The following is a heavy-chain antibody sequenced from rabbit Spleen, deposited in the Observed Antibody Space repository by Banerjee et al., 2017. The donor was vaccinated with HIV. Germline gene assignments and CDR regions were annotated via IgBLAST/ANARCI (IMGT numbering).Heavy chain of an antibody. D-gene: IGHD2-1*01. CDR3: VRDRANIGGDYGPYYFDL. J-gene: IGHJ4*01. V-gene: IGHV1S40*01. Sequence: QSLEESGGGLVKPGASLTLTCTASGFSFSSNYYMCWVRQAPGKGLEWIGCFYAGSGSAYYASWAKGRFTISKISSTTVTLQMTSLTAADTDTYFCVRDRANIGGDYGPYYFDLWGPGTLVTVS. CDR1: GFSFSSNYY. CDR2: FYAGSGSA.